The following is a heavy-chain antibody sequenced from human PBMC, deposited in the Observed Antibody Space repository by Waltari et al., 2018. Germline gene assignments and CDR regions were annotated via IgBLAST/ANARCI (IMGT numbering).Heavy chain of an antibody. CDR3: ARPQGGSD. CDR1: GFTFSSYA. Sequence: QVQLVESGGGVVPPGSSLRLSCAASGFTFSSYAMHWVRQAPGKGLEWVAVISYDGSNKYYADSVKGRFTISRDNSKNTLYLQMNSLRAEDTAVYYCARPQGGSDWGQGTLVTVSS. J-gene: IGHJ4*02. CDR2: ISYDGSNK. V-gene: IGHV3-30-3*01.